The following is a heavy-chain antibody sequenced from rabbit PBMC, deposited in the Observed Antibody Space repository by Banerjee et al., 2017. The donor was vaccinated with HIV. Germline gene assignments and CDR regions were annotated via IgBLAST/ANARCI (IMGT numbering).Heavy chain of an antibody. D-gene: IGHD4-1*01. CDR2: IYAGSSGST. Sequence: QEQLVESGGGLVKPGGTLTLTCKASGFSFSSYWIYWVRQAPGKGLEWIACIYAGSSGSTYYASWAKGRFTISKTSWTTVTLQMTSLTAADTATYLCARDLAGVIGWNFNLWGQGTLVTVS. V-gene: IGHV1S45*01. J-gene: IGHJ4*01. CDR1: GFSFSSYW. CDR3: ARDLAGVIGWNFNL.